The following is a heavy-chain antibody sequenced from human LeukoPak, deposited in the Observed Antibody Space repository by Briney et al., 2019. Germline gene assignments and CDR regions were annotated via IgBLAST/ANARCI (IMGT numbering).Heavy chain of an antibody. CDR2: IYYSGST. CDR3: ARNRTRKDYYGSGSYGGGWFDP. Sequence: PSETLSLTCAVYGGSFSGYYWGWIRQPPGKGLEWIGSIYYSGSTYYNPSLKSRVTISVDTSKNQFSLKLSSVTAADTAVYYCARNRTRKDYYGSGSYGGGWFDPWGQGTLVTVSS. D-gene: IGHD3-10*01. V-gene: IGHV4-39*01. CDR1: GGSFSGYY. J-gene: IGHJ5*02.